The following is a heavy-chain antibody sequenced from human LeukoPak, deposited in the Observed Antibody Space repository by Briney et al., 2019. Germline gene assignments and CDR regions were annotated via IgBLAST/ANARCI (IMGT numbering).Heavy chain of an antibody. V-gene: IGHV3-23*01. CDR2: ISGSGGST. D-gene: IGHD6-13*01. Sequence: GGSLRLSCAASGFTFTSYAMSWVRQAPGKGLEWVSAISGSGGSTYYADSVKGRFTISRDNSKNTLYLQMNSLRAEDTAVYYCAKVDGMSSWYDPIFDYWGQGTLVTVSS. J-gene: IGHJ4*02. CDR1: GFTFTSYA. CDR3: AKVDGMSSWYDPIFDY.